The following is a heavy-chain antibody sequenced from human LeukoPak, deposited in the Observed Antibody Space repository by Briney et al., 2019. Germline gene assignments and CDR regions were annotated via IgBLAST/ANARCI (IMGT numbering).Heavy chain of an antibody. Sequence: SETLSLTCTASGGSISSSSHYWGWIRQPPGKGLEWIGSMYYRGSTYRNPSLKSRVTISVDTSKNQFSLKLSSVTAADTAVYYWARTVRKGMFDYWGQGTLVTASS. D-gene: IGHD3-10*01. J-gene: IGHJ4*02. CDR2: MYYRGST. CDR1: GGSISSSSHY. CDR3: ARTVRKGMFDY. V-gene: IGHV4-39*07.